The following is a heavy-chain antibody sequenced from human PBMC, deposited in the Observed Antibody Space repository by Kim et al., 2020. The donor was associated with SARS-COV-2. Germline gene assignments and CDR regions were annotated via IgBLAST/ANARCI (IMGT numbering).Heavy chain of an antibody. CDR2: IYYSGST. J-gene: IGHJ6*03. V-gene: IGHV4-59*01. D-gene: IGHD1-1*01. Sequence: SETLSLTCTVSGGSISSYYWSWIRQPPGKGLEWIGYIYYSGSTNYNPSLKSRVTISVDTSKNQFSLRLSSVTAADTAVYYCARSNWNRHGYYYYYMDVWGKGTTGTVSS. CDR1: GGSISSYY. CDR3: ARSNWNRHGYYYYYMDV.